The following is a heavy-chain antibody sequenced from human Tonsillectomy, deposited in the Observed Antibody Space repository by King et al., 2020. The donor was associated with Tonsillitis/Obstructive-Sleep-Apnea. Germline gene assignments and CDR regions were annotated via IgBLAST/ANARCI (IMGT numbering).Heavy chain of an antibody. CDR1: GYSFINYW. J-gene: IGHJ4*02. Sequence: VQLVESGAEVKKPGESLKISCKGSGYSFINYWITWVRQMPGKGLEWMGRIDPSDSYTNYSPSFQGHITISADKSISTAYLQWSSLKASDTAMSYCARRFDSSRYEGVSAYYLGQGTLVTVSS. CDR2: IDPSDSYT. D-gene: IGHD5-12*01. CDR3: ARRFDSSRYEGVSAYY. V-gene: IGHV5-10-1*03.